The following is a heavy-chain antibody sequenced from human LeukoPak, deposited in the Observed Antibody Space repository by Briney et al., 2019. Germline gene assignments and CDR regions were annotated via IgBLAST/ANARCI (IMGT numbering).Heavy chain of an antibody. CDR2: ISYDGSNK. J-gene: IGHJ4*02. D-gene: IGHD3-9*01. V-gene: IGHV3-30*03. CDR1: GFTFSSYG. Sequence: PGGSLRLSCAASGFTFSSYGMHWVRQAPGKGLEWVAVISYDGSNKYYADSVKGRFTISRDNSKNTLYLQTNSLRAEDTAVYYCASGRGGYFWGQGTLVTVSS. CDR3: ASGRGGYF.